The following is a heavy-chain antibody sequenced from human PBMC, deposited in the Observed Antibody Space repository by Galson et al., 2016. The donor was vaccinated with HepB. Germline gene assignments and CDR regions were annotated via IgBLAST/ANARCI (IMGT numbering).Heavy chain of an antibody. CDR2: IKQDGSEK. Sequence: SLRLSCAASGFISSSYWMSWVRQAPGKGLEWVANIKQDGSEKYYMDSVKGRFTISRDNAKNSLYLQMNSLRAEDTALYYCARYGDYGGVYSWGQGTLVTVSS. J-gene: IGHJ4*02. CDR3: ARYGDYGGVYS. CDR1: GFISSSYW. V-gene: IGHV3-7*03. D-gene: IGHD4-17*01.